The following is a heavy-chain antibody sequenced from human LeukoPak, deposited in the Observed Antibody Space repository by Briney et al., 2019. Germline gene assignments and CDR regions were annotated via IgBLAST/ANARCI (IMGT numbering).Heavy chain of an antibody. CDR3: ARDYGDIPPDWYYDL. CDR2: IYYTGST. V-gene: IGHV4-59*01. CDR1: GGSISSSY. J-gene: IGHJ2*01. D-gene: IGHD4-17*01. Sequence: SSETLSLTCTVSGGSISSSYWSWIRQPPGKGLEWIGYIYYTGSTTYNPSLKSRVTISVDTSKNQFSLKLRSVTAADTAVYYCARDYGDIPPDWYYDLWGRGTLVTVSS.